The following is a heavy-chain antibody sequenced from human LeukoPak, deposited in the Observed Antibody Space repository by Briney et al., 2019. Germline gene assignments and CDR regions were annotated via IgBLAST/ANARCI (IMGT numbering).Heavy chain of an antibody. CDR3: ARDPDIVVVPAAMEGGFDY. D-gene: IGHD2-2*01. J-gene: IGHJ4*02. V-gene: IGHV3-21*01. CDR1: GFTFSSYS. CDR2: ISSSSSYI. Sequence: GGSLRLSCAASGFTFSSYSMNWVRRAPGKGLEWVSSISSSSSYIYYADSVKGRFTISRDNAKNSLYLQMNSLRAEDTAVYYCARDPDIVVVPAAMEGGFDYWGQGTLVTVSS.